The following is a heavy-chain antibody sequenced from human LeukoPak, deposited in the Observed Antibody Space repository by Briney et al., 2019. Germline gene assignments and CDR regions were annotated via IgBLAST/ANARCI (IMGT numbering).Heavy chain of an antibody. Sequence: PGGSLRLSCAASGFTFSSYAMSWVRQAPGKGLEWVSAISGSGGSTYYADSVKGRFTISRDNSKNTLYLQMNSLRAEDTAVYYCAKEEYQLLYYYYYYYYMDVWGKGTTVTVSS. CDR2: ISGSGGST. J-gene: IGHJ6*03. CDR1: GFTFSSYA. CDR3: AKEEYQLLYYYYYYYYMDV. D-gene: IGHD2-2*02. V-gene: IGHV3-23*01.